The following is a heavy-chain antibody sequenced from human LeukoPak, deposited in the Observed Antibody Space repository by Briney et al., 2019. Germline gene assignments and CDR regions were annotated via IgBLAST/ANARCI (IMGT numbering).Heavy chain of an antibody. CDR1: GFTFDDYA. V-gene: IGHV3-43*02. J-gene: IGHJ4*02. D-gene: IGHD5-18*01. Sequence: PGGSLRLSCAASGFTFDDYAMHWVRQAPGKGLEWVSLISGDGGTTYYADSVKGRFTISRDNSKSSLYLQMNSLRTEDTALYYCAKPPRSGYSYGYFDYWGQGALVTVSS. CDR2: ISGDGGTT. CDR3: AKPPRSGYSYGYFDY.